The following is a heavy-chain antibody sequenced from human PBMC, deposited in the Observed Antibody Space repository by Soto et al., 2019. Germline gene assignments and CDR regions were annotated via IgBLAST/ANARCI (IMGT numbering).Heavy chain of an antibody. Sequence: QVYLVQSGGGVVQPGRSLRLSCAASGFTFRNYGMHWVRQAPGRGLEWVAVIWFDGSEIYYADSVKGRFTISRDNSNSALFLQMGYLRAEDTAMYYCARYNSGHSDYWGQGTPVTVSS. CDR3: ARYNSGHSDY. J-gene: IGHJ4*02. D-gene: IGHD1-26*01. V-gene: IGHV3-33*01. CDR1: GFTFRNYG. CDR2: IWFDGSEI.